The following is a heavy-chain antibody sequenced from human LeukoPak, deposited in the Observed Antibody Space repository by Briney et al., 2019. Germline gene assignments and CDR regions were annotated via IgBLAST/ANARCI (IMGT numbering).Heavy chain of an antibody. V-gene: IGHV4-38-2*01. Sequence: PSETLSLTCAVSGYSISSGYYWGWIRQPPGKGLEWIGSIYHSGSTYYNPSLKSRVTISVDTSKNQFSLKLSSVTAADTAVYYCPRRPPSGYSSRAFDIWGQGTMVTVSS. D-gene: IGHD6-13*01. CDR2: IYHSGST. CDR1: GYSISSGYY. CDR3: PRRPPSGYSSRAFDI. J-gene: IGHJ3*02.